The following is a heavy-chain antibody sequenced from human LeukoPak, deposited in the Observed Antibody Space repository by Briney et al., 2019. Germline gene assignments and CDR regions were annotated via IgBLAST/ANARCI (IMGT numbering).Heavy chain of an antibody. CDR1: GFTFSGSA. CDR3: TRGREYQLPGVDYYYGMDV. D-gene: IGHD2-2*01. J-gene: IGHJ6*02. Sequence: GGSLRLSCAASGFTFSGSAMHWVRQASGKGLEWVGRIRSKANSYATAYAASVKGRFTISRDDPKNTAYLQMNSLKTEDTAVYYCTRGREYQLPGVDYYYGMDVWGQGTTVTVSS. V-gene: IGHV3-73*01. CDR2: IRSKANSYAT.